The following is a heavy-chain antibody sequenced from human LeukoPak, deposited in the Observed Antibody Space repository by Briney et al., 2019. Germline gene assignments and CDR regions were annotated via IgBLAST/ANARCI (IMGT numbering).Heavy chain of an antibody. CDR1: GGTFSSYA. J-gene: IGHJ4*02. D-gene: IGHD3-22*01. V-gene: IGHV1-69*13. CDR2: IIPIFGTA. Sequence: SVKVSCKASGGTFSSYAISWVRQAPGQGLEWMGGIIPIFGTANYAQKFQGRVTITADESTSTAYMELSSLRSEDTAVYYCAREAHPYYYDSSGYYVLDYWGQGTLVTVSS. CDR3: AREAHPYYYDSSGYYVLDY.